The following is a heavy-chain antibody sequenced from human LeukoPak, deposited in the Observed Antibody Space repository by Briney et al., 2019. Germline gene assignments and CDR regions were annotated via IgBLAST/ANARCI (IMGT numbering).Heavy chain of an antibody. Sequence: GGSLRLSCAASGFTVSSSYMSWVRQAPGKGLEWVSVIYSGGSIYYADSVKGRFTISRDNAKNSLYLQMNSLRAEDTAVYYCARGVDYDFWSGSTMAFDIWGQGTMVTVSS. V-gene: IGHV3-66*01. J-gene: IGHJ3*02. CDR3: ARGVDYDFWSGSTMAFDI. CDR1: GFTVSSSY. CDR2: IYSGGSI. D-gene: IGHD3-3*01.